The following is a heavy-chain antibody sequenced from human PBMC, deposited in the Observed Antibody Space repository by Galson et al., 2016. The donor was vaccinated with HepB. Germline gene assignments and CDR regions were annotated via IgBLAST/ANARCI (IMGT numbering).Heavy chain of an antibody. CDR3: ARDRAMLTGFDY. CDR2: ISWDGSRK. Sequence: SLRLSCAASGFTFDDYAMQWVRQTPGRGLEWVALISWDGSRKHYADSVKGRFTISRDNSKNTLFLQMNSLRAEDTAVYYCARDRAMLTGFDYWGQGTLVTVSS. CDR1: GFTFDDYA. D-gene: IGHD5-18*01. V-gene: IGHV3-43D*04. J-gene: IGHJ4*02.